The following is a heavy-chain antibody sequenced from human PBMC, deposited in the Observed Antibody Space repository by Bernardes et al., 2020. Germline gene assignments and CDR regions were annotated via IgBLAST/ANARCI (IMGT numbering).Heavy chain of an antibody. J-gene: IGHJ1*01. CDR2: IRRRDFGGTA. CDR1: GFTFGDYV. Sequence: GGSLRLSCTASGFTFGDYVMSWVRQAPGKGLEWLGFIRRRDFGGTAEYAASVRGRFTISRDDSNNIAYLQMNSLKTEDTAMYYCTREGCSGTLCSYFFPHWGKGTLVTVSS. D-gene: IGHD2-2*01. V-gene: IGHV3-49*04. CDR3: TREGCSGTLCSYFFPH.